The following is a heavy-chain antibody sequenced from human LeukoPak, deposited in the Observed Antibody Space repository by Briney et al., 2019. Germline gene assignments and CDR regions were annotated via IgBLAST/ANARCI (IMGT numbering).Heavy chain of an antibody. CDR2: IYYSGST. Sequence: SESLSLTCAVYGGSFSGYYWSWIRQPPGKGLEWIGYIYYSGSTKYNPSLKCRVTISVDTCKNQFSLKLSSVTAANTAVDYCARAKDGYNPWGYWGQGTLVTVS. D-gene: IGHD5-24*01. CDR1: GGSFSGYY. CDR3: ARAKDGYNPWGY. V-gene: IGHV4-59*01. J-gene: IGHJ4*02.